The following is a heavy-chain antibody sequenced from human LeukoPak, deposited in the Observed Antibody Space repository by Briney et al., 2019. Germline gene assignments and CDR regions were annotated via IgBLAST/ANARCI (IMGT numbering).Heavy chain of an antibody. Sequence: GGSLRLSCAASGFTFSSYAMNWVRQAPGKGLEWVSSIRGSGDSTYYADSVKGRFIISRDNSKNTLYLQISSLRVEDTAISYCAKDGISGWYGNHFDFWGQGTLVTGSS. CDR1: GFTFSSYA. CDR2: IRGSGDST. V-gene: IGHV3-23*01. CDR3: AKDGISGWYGNHFDF. D-gene: IGHD6-19*01. J-gene: IGHJ4*02.